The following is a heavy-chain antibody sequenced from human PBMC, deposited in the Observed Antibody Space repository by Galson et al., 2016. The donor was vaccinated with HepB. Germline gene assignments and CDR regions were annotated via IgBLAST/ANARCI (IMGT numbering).Heavy chain of an antibody. Sequence: SLRLSCAASGFSVSVNYMNWVRQAPGKGLEWVSIIHSGGGAYYADSVKGRFTISRDISKNTLHLQMDSLRLDDTAVYYCARALYGSGFSCYWFDPWGQGTPVTVSS. D-gene: IGHD2-15*01. CDR1: GFSVSVNY. CDR2: IHSGGGA. V-gene: IGHV3-66*01. CDR3: ARALYGSGFSCYWFDP. J-gene: IGHJ5*02.